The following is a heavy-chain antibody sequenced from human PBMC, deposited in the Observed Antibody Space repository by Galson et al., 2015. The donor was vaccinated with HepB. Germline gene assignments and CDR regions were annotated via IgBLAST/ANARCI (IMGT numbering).Heavy chain of an antibody. CDR3: VRDANWGPQDYFDF. J-gene: IGHJ4*02. V-gene: IGHV1-46*03. Sequence: SVKVSCKASRYSFSGYYLHWVRQAPGQGLEWMGIINPGGGNTNYAQKFQGRLTLTRDTSTSTVYMELSSLRSEDTAVYYCVRDANWGPQDYFDFWGQGSLVTVSS. D-gene: IGHD7-27*01. CDR2: INPGGGNT. CDR1: RYSFSGYY.